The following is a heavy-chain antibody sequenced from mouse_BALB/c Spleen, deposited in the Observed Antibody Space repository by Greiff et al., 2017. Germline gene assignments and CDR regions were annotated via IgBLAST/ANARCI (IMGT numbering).Heavy chain of an antibody. V-gene: IGHV1-69*02. J-gene: IGHJ1*01. Sequence: VQLQQPGAELVKPGAPVKLSCKASGYTFTSYWMNWVKQRPGRGLEWIGRIDPSDSETHYNQKFKDKATLTVDKSSSTAYIQLSSLTSEDSAVYYCARSPITTVVAGGFDVWGAGTTVTVSS. D-gene: IGHD1-1*01. CDR2: IDPSDSET. CDR1: GYTFTSYW. CDR3: ARSPITTVVAGGFDV.